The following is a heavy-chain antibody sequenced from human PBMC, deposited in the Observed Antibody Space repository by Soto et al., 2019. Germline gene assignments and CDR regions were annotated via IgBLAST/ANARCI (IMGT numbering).Heavy chain of an antibody. V-gene: IGHV4-59*01. CDR2: ICYRGST. Sequence: QVQLQESGPGLVKPSETLSLTCTVSGGSIRSYYWIWIRQPPGKGLQWIGNICYRGSTYYHPSLRSRVTISIATSKNQFSHKRKSVTAADTAVYYCARVETYYDSLTGYSSFAALDYWGQGSLVTVTS. D-gene: IGHD3-9*01. CDR3: ARVETYYDSLTGYSSFAALDY. J-gene: IGHJ4*02. CDR1: GGSIRSYY.